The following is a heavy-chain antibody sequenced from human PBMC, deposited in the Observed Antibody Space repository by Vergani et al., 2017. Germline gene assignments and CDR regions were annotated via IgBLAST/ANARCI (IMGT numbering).Heavy chain of an antibody. J-gene: IGHJ5*02. CDR3: ARERGDSGYDCWFDP. CDR2: ISWNSGSI. CDR1: GFTFDDYA. D-gene: IGHD5-12*01. V-gene: IGHV3-9*01. Sequence: EVQLVESGGGLVQPGRSLRLSCAASGFTFDDYAMHWVRQAPGKGLEWVSGISWNSGSIGYADSVKGRFTISRDNAKNSLYLQMNSLRAEDTAVYYCARERGDSGYDCWFDPWGQGTLVTVSS.